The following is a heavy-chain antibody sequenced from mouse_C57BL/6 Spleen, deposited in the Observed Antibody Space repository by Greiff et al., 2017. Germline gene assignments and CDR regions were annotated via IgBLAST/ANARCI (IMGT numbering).Heavy chain of an antibody. CDR1: GFSFNTYA. CDR3: VRPQTDYYFDY. D-gene: IGHD2-13*01. Sequence: EVQGVESGGGLVQPKGSLKLSCAASGFSFNTYAMNWVRQAPGKGLEWVARIRSKSNNYATYYADSVKDRFTISRDDSESMLYLQMNNLKTEDTAMYYCVRPQTDYYFDYWGQGTTLTVSS. CDR2: IRSKSNNYAT. V-gene: IGHV10-1*01. J-gene: IGHJ2*01.